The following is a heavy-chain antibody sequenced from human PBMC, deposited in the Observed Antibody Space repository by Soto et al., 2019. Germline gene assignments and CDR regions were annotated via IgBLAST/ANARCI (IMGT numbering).Heavy chain of an antibody. J-gene: IGHJ6*02. V-gene: IGHV4-34*01. CDR1: GGSFSGYY. CDR3: ARLLGTYYYDSSGYYYYYYYGMDV. D-gene: IGHD3-22*01. Sequence: SETLSLTCAVYGGSFSGYYWSWIRQPPGKGLEWIGEINHSGSTNYNPSLKSRVTISVDTSKNQFSLKLSSVTAADTAVYHCARLLGTYYYDSSGYYYYYYYGMDVWGQGTTVTVSS. CDR2: INHSGST.